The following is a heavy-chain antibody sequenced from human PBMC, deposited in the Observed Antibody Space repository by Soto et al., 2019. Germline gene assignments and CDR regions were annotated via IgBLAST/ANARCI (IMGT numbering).Heavy chain of an antibody. CDR2: ISSSGSTI. CDR1: GFTLSSYE. CDR3: ASFIIVVVNDAFDI. Sequence: GGSLRLSCAASGFTLSSYEMNWVRQAPGKGLEWVSYISSSGSTIYYADSVKGRFTISRDNAKNSLYLQMNSLRAEDTAVYYCASFIIVVVNDAFDIWGQGTMVTVSS. V-gene: IGHV3-48*03. D-gene: IGHD3-22*01. J-gene: IGHJ3*02.